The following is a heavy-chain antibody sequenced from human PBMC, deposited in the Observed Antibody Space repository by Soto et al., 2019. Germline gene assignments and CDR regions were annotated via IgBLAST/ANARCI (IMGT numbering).Heavy chain of an antibody. V-gene: IGHV4-4*02. CDR1: SGSISSSNW. CDR3: ARDRDFWSGYVIAY. Sequence: QVQLQESGPGLVKPSGTLSLTCAVSSGSISSSNWWSWVRQPPGKGLEWIGEIYHSGSTNYHPSRKSRVTISVDKSKNQFSLKLSSVTAADTAVYYCARDRDFWSGYVIAYWGQGTLVTVSS. J-gene: IGHJ4*02. D-gene: IGHD3-3*01. CDR2: IYHSGST.